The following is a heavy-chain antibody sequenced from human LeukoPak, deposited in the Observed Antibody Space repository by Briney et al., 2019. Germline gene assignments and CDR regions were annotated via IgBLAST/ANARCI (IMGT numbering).Heavy chain of an antibody. CDR3: AKQAHSSSWYSAWFDP. CDR2: ISGSGGST. J-gene: IGHJ5*02. CDR1: GFTFSSYA. V-gene: IGHV3-23*01. D-gene: IGHD6-13*01. Sequence: GGSLRLSCAASGFTFSSYAMSWVRQAPGKGLEWVSAISGSGGSTYYADSVKGRFTISRDNSKNTRYLQMNSLRAEDTAVYYCAKQAHSSSWYSAWFDPWGQGTLVTVSS.